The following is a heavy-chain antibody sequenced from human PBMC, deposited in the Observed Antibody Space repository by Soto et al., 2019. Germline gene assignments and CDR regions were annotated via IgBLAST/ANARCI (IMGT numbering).Heavy chain of an antibody. Sequence: PSETLSLTCTVSGGSISSYYWSWIRQPPGKGLEWIGYIYYGGSTNYNPSLKSRVTISVDTSKNQFSLKLSSVTAADTAVYYCARSRGETFGVDVDHFDYWSRGSLDLGSS. CDR2: IYYGGST. CDR3: ARSRGETFGVDVDHFDY. D-gene: IGHD3-3*01. V-gene: IGHV4-59*01. CDR1: GGSISSYY. J-gene: IGHJ4*02.